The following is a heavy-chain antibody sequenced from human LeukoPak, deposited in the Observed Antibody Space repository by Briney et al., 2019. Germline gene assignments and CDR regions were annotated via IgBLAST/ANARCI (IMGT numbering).Heavy chain of an antibody. CDR3: ARGLHGDYRWYFDL. J-gene: IGHJ2*01. Sequence: PSETLSLTCTVSGGSISSYYWSWIRQTPGKGLEWIGYIYYSGSTNYNPSLKSRVTISVDTSKNQFSLKLSSVTAADTAVYYCARGLHGDYRWYFDLWGRGTLVTVSS. V-gene: IGHV4-59*01. D-gene: IGHD4-17*01. CDR2: IYYSGST. CDR1: GGSISSYY.